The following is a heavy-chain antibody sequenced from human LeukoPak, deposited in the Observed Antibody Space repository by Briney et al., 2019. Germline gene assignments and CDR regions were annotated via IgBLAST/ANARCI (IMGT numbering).Heavy chain of an antibody. CDR2: IYHSGST. D-gene: IGHD2-2*01. Sequence: SETLSLTCAVSGGSISSSNWWSWVRQPPGKGLEWIGEIYHSGSTNYNPSLKSRVTISVDTSKNQFSLKLSSVTAADTAVYYCARELGYCSSTSCYARYYYYMDVWGKGTTVTVSS. CDR1: GGSISSSNW. J-gene: IGHJ6*03. V-gene: IGHV4-4*02. CDR3: ARELGYCSSTSCYARYYYYMDV.